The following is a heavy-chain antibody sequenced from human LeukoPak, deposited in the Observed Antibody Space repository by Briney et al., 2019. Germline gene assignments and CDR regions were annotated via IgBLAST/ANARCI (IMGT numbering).Heavy chain of an antibody. Sequence: PSETLSLTCTVAGGSIGDYYWSWNRQPAGKGREWIGYIYYSGHTNYNPSLKRRVTISVDTSKNQFSLTLSSVTAADTAVYYCARHGGRRYASTSFDYWGQGTLVTVSS. CDR3: ARHGGRRYASTSFDY. V-gene: IGHV4-59*08. CDR2: IYYSGHT. J-gene: IGHJ4*02. D-gene: IGHD2-15*01. CDR1: GGSIGDYY.